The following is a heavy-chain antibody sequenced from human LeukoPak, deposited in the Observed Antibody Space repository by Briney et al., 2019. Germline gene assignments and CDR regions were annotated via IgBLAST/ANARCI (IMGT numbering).Heavy chain of an antibody. D-gene: IGHD3-10*01. CDR2: INPNSGGT. J-gene: IGHJ4*02. CDR3: VKGDYYGSGTIIVL. Sequence: EASVKVSCKASGYTFTGYYMHWVRQAPGQGLEWMGWINPNSGGTNYAQKFQGRVTMTRDTSISTAYMELTSLRSDDTAVYYCVKGDYYGSGTIIVLWGQGTLVTVSS. V-gene: IGHV1-2*02. CDR1: GYTFTGYY.